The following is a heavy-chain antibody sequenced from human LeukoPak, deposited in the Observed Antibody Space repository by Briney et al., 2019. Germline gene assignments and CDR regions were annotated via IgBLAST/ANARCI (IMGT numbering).Heavy chain of an antibody. D-gene: IGHD3-22*01. J-gene: IGHJ5*02. CDR1: GFTFSSYS. Sequence: GGSLRLSCAASGFTFSSYSMNWVRQAPGKGLEWVSYISSSSSTIYYADSVKGRFTISRDNAKNSLYLQMNSLRAEDTAVYYCARAPWSNYYDSSGYHPWGQGTLVTVSS. V-gene: IGHV3-48*04. CDR2: ISSSSSTI. CDR3: ARAPWSNYYDSSGYHP.